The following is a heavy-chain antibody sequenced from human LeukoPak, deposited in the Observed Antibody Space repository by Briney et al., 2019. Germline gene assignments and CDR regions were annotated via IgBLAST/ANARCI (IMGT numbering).Heavy chain of an antibody. CDR3: ARDVPMGLYYYYGMDV. D-gene: IGHD3-10*01. CDR2: IYTSGST. CDR1: GGSISSYY. Sequence: SETLSLTCTVSGGSISSYYWSWIRQPAGKGLEWIGRIYTSGSTNYNPSLKSRVTMSVDTSKNQFSLKLSSVTAADTAVYYCARDVPMGLYYYYGMDVWGQGTTVTVSS. V-gene: IGHV4-4*07. J-gene: IGHJ6*02.